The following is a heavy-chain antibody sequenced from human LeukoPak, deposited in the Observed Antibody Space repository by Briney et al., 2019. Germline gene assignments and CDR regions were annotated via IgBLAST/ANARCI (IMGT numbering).Heavy chain of an antibody. CDR1: GSFSGYY. CDR2: INYSGST. J-gene: IGHJ2*01. D-gene: IGHD1-26*01. Sequence: SETLSLTCAVCGSFSGYYWSWIRQPPGKGLEWIGEINYSGSTNYNPSLKSRVTMSVDTSRNQFSLKLSSVTAADTAVYYCARRILGPWRHFDLWGRGTLVTVSS. CDR3: ARRILGPWRHFDL. V-gene: IGHV4-34*01.